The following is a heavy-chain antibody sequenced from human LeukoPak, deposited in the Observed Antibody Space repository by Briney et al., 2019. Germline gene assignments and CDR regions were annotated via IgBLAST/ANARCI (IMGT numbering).Heavy chain of an antibody. V-gene: IGHV3-15*01. CDR1: GFTFKNAW. CDR2: IKSTRDGGAT. D-gene: IGHD3-9*01. CDR3: TTAFNFDILTGLYHPIAAFDV. J-gene: IGHJ3*01. Sequence: MAGGSLRLSCGASGFTFKNAWMIWVRQAPGKGPEWVGRIKSTRDGGATEYAAPVKGRFHIPREDSKNTVYLQTNSLITDDTGVYYCTTAFNFDILTGLYHPIAAFDVWGQGTLVTVSS.